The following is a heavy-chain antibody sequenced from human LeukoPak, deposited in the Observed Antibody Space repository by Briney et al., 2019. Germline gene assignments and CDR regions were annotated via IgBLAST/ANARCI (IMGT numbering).Heavy chain of an antibody. CDR1: GVSISSYY. CDR2: IYTSGST. CDR3: ARGGPVYYYDSSGQNWFDP. V-gene: IGHV4-4*07. J-gene: IGHJ5*02. Sequence: PSETLSLTCTVSGVSISSYYWSWIRQPAGKGLEWIGRIYTSGSTNYNPSLKSRVTMSVDTSKNQFSLKLSSVTAADTAMYYCARGGPVYYYDSSGQNWFDPWGQGTLVTVSS. D-gene: IGHD3-22*01.